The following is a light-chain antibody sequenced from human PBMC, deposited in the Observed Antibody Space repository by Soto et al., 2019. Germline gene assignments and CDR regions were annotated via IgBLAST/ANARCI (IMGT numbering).Light chain of an antibody. J-gene: IGKJ4*01. CDR3: QQLNSDPLT. CDR1: QGSGSY. CDR2: AAS. Sequence: IQVTQSPSSLSASVGDGVTLTCRASQGSGSYVDGDQQKPGKAPKLLCDAASTLQRLGPSRFSGRGSGTYFTLTISSLQPEDFATYSCQQLNSDPLTFGGGTNVENK. V-gene: IGKV1-9*01.